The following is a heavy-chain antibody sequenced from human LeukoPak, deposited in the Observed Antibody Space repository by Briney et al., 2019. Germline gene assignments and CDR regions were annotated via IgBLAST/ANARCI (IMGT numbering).Heavy chain of an antibody. Sequence: GGSLRLSCAASGFTFSSYAMSWVRQAPGKGLEWVSAISGSGGSTYYADSVKGRFTISGDNSKNTLYLQMNSLRAEDTAVYYCAKSRSGSYSSDYWGQGTLVTVSS. CDR1: GFTFSSYA. V-gene: IGHV3-23*01. CDR3: AKSRSGSYSSDY. CDR2: ISGSGGST. J-gene: IGHJ4*02. D-gene: IGHD1-26*01.